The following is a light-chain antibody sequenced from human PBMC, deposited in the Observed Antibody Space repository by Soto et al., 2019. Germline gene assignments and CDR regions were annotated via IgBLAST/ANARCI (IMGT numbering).Light chain of an antibody. J-gene: IGKJ1*01. V-gene: IGKV1-6*01. Sequence: AIQMTQSPSSLSASVGDRVTITFRASQGIRNDLGWYQQKPGKAPKLLIYAASSLQSGVPSRFSGSGSGTDFTLTSSSLQPEDFATYYCLQDYKYPPTFGQGTKVDIK. CDR2: AAS. CDR1: QGIRND. CDR3: LQDYKYPPT.